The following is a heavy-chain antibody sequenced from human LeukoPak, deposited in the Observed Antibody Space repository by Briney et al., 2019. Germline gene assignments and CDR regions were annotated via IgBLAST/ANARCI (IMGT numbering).Heavy chain of an antibody. J-gene: IGHJ4*02. V-gene: IGHV3-30-3*01. CDR1: GFTFRSYA. D-gene: IGHD3-10*01. CDR3: ARDSYGFDY. Sequence: PGRSLRLSCAASGFTFRSYAMHWVRQAPGKGLEWVAVISYDGSNKYYADSVKGRFTISRDNSKNTLYLQMNSLRAEDTAVYYCARDSYGFDYWGQGTLVTASS. CDR2: ISYDGSNK.